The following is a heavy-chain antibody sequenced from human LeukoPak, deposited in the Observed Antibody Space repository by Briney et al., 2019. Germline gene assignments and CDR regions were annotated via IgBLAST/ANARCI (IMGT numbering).Heavy chain of an antibody. Sequence: GGSLRLSCAASGFTFRFYTMSWVRQAPGKGLEWVSYISSSGSTIYYADSVKGRFTISRDNAKNSLYLQMNSLRAEDTALYYCASGRLVVTAPFDYWGQGTLVTVSS. J-gene: IGHJ4*02. CDR3: ASGRLVVTAPFDY. D-gene: IGHD2-21*02. V-gene: IGHV3-11*01. CDR1: GFTFRFYT. CDR2: ISSSGSTI.